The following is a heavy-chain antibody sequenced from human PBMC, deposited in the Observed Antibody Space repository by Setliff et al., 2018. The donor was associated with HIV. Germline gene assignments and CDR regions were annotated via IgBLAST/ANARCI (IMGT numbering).Heavy chain of an antibody. J-gene: IGHJ3*02. D-gene: IGHD3-10*01. CDR1: GGSISSISYY. CDR3: ARAGSMVRGVIISAIDI. CDR2: IYYSGAT. V-gene: IGHV4-39*01. Sequence: SETLSLTCTVSGGSISSISYYWGWIRQPPGKGLEWIGSIYYSGATYYNPSLKSRVTLSVDTSNNQFSLKLSTVTAADTAVYYCARAGSMVRGVIISAIDIWGQGTMVTVSS.